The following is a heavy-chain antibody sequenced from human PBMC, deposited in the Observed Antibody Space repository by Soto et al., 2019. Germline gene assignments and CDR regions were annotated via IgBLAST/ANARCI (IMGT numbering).Heavy chain of an antibody. CDR1: GYSFTTYW. D-gene: IGHD6-13*01. V-gene: IGHV5-51*01. J-gene: IGHJ6*02. CDR2: IYPGDSDT. CDR3: ARHISGLAAVAFYHGMDV. Sequence: GESLKISCKGSGYSFTTYWIGWVRQRPGKGLEWMGIIYPGDSDTRYSPSFQGQVSISADKSISTAYLQWSSLKASDTAMYYCARHISGLAAVAFYHGMDVWGQGTTVTVSS.